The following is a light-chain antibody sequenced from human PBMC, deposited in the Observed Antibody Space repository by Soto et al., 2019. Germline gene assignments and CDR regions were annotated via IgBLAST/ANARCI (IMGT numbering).Light chain of an antibody. V-gene: IGKV1-5*01. CDR1: QSISHW. J-gene: IGKJ5*01. CDR2: DAS. CDR3: QQYNSYPIT. Sequence: DIQMTQSPSTLSAFVGDTVTITCRASQSISHWLAWYQQRPGRAPKLLIYDASSLESGVPSRFSGSGSGTEFTLTISSLQPDDFATYFCQQYNSYPITFGQGTRLEIK.